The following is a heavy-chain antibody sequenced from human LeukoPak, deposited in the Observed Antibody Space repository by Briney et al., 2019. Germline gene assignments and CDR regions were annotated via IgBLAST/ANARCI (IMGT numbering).Heavy chain of an antibody. CDR3: ARRMATITGVDAFDI. J-gene: IGHJ3*02. V-gene: IGHV4-38-2*01. Sequence: SETLSLTCAVSGYSIRCGYYWGWIRPPPGKGLGLIGSIYQSGSTYYNPSLKNRVTISVDTSKNQFSLKLSSVTAADTAVYYCARRMATITGVDAFDIWGQGTMVTVSS. D-gene: IGHD5-24*01. CDR2: IYQSGST. CDR1: GYSIRCGYY.